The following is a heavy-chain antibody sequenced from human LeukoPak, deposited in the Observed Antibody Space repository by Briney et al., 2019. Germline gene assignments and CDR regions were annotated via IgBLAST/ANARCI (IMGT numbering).Heavy chain of an antibody. D-gene: IGHD2-15*01. V-gene: IGHV3-30*02. CDR2: IRYDGSNK. Sequence: GGSLRLSCAASGFTFSSYGMHWVRQAPGKGLEWVAFIRYDGSNKYYADSVKGRFTISRDNAKKSVYPQMNGLRAEDTAVYYCARGALDAATPFDSWGQGTLVTVSS. CDR3: ARGALDAATPFDS. CDR1: GFTFSSYG. J-gene: IGHJ5*01.